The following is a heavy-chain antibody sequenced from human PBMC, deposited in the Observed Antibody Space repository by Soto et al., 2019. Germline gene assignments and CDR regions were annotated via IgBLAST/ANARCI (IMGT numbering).Heavy chain of an antibody. D-gene: IGHD6-13*01. CDR1: GGSISSSSYY. V-gene: IGHV4-39*07. CDR2: IYYSGNT. Sequence: SETLSLTCTVSGGSISSSSYYWGWIRQPPGKGLEWIGSIYYSGNTYYNPSLKSRVTISVDTAKNQFSLKLSSVAAADTAVYYCAREGYSSSWYLTWFDPWGQGTLVTVSS. CDR3: AREGYSSSWYLTWFDP. J-gene: IGHJ5*02.